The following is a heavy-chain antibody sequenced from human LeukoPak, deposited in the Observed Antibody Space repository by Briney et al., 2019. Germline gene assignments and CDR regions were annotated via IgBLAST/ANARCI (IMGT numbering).Heavy chain of an antibody. J-gene: IGHJ2*01. Sequence: PSETLSLTCTVSGGSISSYYWSWIRQPAGKGLEWIGRIYTSGSTNYNPSLKSRVTMSVDTSKNQFSLKLSSVTAADTAVYYCARVDGGWEGYSYDWYFDLWGRGTLVTVSS. CDR3: ARVDGGWEGYSYDWYFDL. CDR1: GGSISSYY. D-gene: IGHD5-18*01. CDR2: IYTSGST. V-gene: IGHV4-4*07.